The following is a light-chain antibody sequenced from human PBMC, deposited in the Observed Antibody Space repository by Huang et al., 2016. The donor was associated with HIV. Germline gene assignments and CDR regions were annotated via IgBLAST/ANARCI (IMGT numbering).Light chain of an antibody. V-gene: IGKV2-30*02. CDR2: KVS. Sequence: DVVLTQSPLSLPVTLGQPASISCKSSPSLLHSDGNTYLNWFLQRPGQSPRRLIYKVSNRDVGVPARFSGSGSGADFTLTISRVEADDIGVYYCMQGTHWPQTFGQGTKVEVK. CDR1: PSLLHSDGNTY. CDR3: MQGTHWPQT. J-gene: IGKJ1*01.